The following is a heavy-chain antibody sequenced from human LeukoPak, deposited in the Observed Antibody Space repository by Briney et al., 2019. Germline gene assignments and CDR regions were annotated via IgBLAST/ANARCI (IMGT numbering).Heavy chain of an antibody. Sequence: GGSLRLSCAASGFTFSSYAMHWVRQAPGKGLEWVAVISYDGSNKYYADSVKGRFTISRDNTKNTLYLQMNSLRAEDTAVYYCARDPAGIAAAVFDYWGQGTLVTVSS. CDR1: GFTFSSYA. D-gene: IGHD6-13*01. CDR3: ARDPAGIAAAVFDY. V-gene: IGHV3-30*04. J-gene: IGHJ4*02. CDR2: ISYDGSNK.